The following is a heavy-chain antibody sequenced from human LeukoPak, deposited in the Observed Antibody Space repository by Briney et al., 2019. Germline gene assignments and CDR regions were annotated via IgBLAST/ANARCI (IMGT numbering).Heavy chain of an antibody. Sequence: ASVKVSCKASGGTFSSYAISWVRQAPGQGLEWMGRIIPILGIANYAQKFQGRVTITADKSTSTAYMELSSLRSEDTAVYYCARVSAPYYYDSSGYNWFDPWGQGTLVTVSS. J-gene: IGHJ5*02. V-gene: IGHV1-69*04. CDR3: ARVSAPYYYDSSGYNWFDP. D-gene: IGHD3-22*01. CDR2: IIPILGIA. CDR1: GGTFSSYA.